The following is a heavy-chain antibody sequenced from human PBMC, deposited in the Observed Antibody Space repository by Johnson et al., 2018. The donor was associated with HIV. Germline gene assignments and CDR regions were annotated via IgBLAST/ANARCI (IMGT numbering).Heavy chain of an antibody. CDR1: GFTFSDYF. CDR3: ARAGIVFDI. J-gene: IGHJ3*02. CDR2: ISSSGSPI. V-gene: IGHV3-11*04. Sequence: QVQLVESGGGLVKPGGSLRLSCAGSGFTFSDYFMSYIRQAPGKGLEWISYISSSGSPIYYADSVKGRFTISRDNAKDTLYLQLNSLTAEDTAVYYCARAGIVFDIWGQGTMVTVSS. D-gene: IGHD2-21*01.